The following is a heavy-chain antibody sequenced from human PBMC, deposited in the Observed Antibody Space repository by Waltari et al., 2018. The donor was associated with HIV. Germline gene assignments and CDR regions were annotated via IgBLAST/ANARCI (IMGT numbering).Heavy chain of an antibody. CDR1: GGSISSRSYY. CDR2: IYYSGST. CDR3: ASLYYSYFDL. V-gene: IGHV4-39*01. D-gene: IGHD3-10*01. Sequence: QLQLQESGPGLVKPSETLSLTCPVPGGSISSRSYYWGWIRQPPGKGLEWIGSIYYSGSTYYNPSLKSRVTISVDTSKNQFSLKLSSVTAADTAVYYCASLYYSYFDLWGRGTLVTVSS. J-gene: IGHJ2*01.